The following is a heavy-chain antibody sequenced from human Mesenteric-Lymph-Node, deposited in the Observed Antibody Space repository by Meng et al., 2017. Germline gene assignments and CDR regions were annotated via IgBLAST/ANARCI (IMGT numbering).Heavy chain of an antibody. D-gene: IGHD3-9*01. Sequence: GESLKISCAASGFTFSNYAMHWVRQAPGKGLEWVAIISYDGSISHYADSVQGRFTVSRDNSKITLDLQMSSLRAEDTALYFCVRERRDYNILTGPQTFDIWGQGTRVTVSS. J-gene: IGHJ3*02. CDR2: ISYDGSIS. CDR3: VRERRDYNILTGPQTFDI. CDR1: GFTFSNYA. V-gene: IGHV3-30*04.